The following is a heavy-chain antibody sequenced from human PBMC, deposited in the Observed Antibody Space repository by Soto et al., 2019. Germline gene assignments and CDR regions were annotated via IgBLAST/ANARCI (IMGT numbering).Heavy chain of an antibody. V-gene: IGHV4-4*07. J-gene: IGHJ5*02. D-gene: IGHD2-2*01. CDR1: GGSLSSYY. Sequence: SETLSLTCTVSGGSLSSYYCNWVRKSAGKGLEWIGRIYPSGSTTYNPSLKSRLTMSVDTSKNQFSLRLTSMTAADTAVYYCATGRSEVVPGAMDTWGQGTLVTVSS. CDR2: IYPSGST. CDR3: ATGRSEVVPGAMDT.